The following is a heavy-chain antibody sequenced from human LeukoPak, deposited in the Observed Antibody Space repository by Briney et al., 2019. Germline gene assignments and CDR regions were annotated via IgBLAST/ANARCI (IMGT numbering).Heavy chain of an antibody. J-gene: IGHJ4*02. CDR2: MSILSGIT. D-gene: IGHD3-3*01. CDR1: GFPFSGYS. V-gene: IGHV3-21*01. Sequence: PAGSLRLSCAVSGFPFSGYSMNWIRQTPGKGLEWVSSMSILSGITYYAAPVKGRFTVSRANAKNLLHLQMNILRVEDTAIYYCGGECEISTSGVGNWGQGTLVTVSS. CDR3: GGECEISTSGVGN.